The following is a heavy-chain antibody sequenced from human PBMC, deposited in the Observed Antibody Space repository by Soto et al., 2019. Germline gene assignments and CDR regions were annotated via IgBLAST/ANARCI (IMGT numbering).Heavy chain of an antibody. CDR1: GVTFSSET. CDR3: ATELGENPASPFDA. D-gene: IGHD3-10*01. V-gene: IGHV1-69*01. J-gene: IGHJ4*02. Sequence: QVQLVQSGADVKKPGSSVKVSCQASGVTFSSETLGWVRQAPGQGLEWVGGIIPLFGTASDAQKFQGRVTITADESTSTVYMEVSSLRSADTAVYFCATELGENPASPFDAWGQGTLVTVSA. CDR2: IIPLFGTA.